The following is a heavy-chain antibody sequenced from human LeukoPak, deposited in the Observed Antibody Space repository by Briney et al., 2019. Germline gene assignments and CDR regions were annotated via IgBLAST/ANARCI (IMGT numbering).Heavy chain of an antibody. V-gene: IGHV4-38-2*01. CDR2: IYQSVST. CDR1: GYSISSDYY. Sequence: SETLSLTCAVSGYSISSDYYWGWIRQPSGKGLEWIGSIYQSVSTYHNPSLKSRVTISVDTSKNQFSLKLSSVTAADTAVYYCARNKSTVTTSRHDAFDIWGQGTMVTVSS. J-gene: IGHJ3*02. D-gene: IGHD4-17*01. CDR3: ARNKSTVTTSRHDAFDI.